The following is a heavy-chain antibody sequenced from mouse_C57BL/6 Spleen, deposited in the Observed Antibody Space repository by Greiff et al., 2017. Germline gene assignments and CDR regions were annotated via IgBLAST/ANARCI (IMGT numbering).Heavy chain of an antibody. CDR3: ARGDYYGSSYFDY. D-gene: IGHD1-1*01. J-gene: IGHJ2*01. Sequence: DVKLVESGGGLVKPGGSLKLSCAASGFTFSDYGMHWVRQAPEKGLEWVAYISSGSSTIYYADTVKGRFTISRDNAKNTLFLQMTSLRSEDTAMYYCARGDYYGSSYFDYWGQGTTLTVSS. CDR1: GFTFSDYG. V-gene: IGHV5-17*01. CDR2: ISSGSSTI.